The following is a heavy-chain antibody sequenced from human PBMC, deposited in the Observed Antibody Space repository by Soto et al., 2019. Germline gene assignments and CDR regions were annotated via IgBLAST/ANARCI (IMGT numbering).Heavy chain of an antibody. D-gene: IGHD2-8*02. J-gene: IGHJ4*02. CDR1: GGTINSGDYF. V-gene: IGHV4-30-4*01. Sequence: SETLSLTCSVSGGTINSGDYFWSWIRQPPGKGLEWIGSIFYTGSTYYSPSLKSRASMSMDTSNNLCSLRLRSLTAADAAVYFCARVKATWYWHSYFDYWGQGTPVTVSS. CDR3: ARVKATWYWHSYFDY. CDR2: IFYTGST.